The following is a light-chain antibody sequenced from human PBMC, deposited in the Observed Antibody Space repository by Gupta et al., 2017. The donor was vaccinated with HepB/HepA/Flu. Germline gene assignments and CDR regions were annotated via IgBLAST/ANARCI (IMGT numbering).Light chain of an antibody. CDR1: QRVSRNY. J-gene: IGKJ2*01. Sequence: VLTQSPGTLSLSPWERATLSCRATQRVSRNYLAWYQQKPGQSPSLLMYGASSRASDVPDRFSGSGSGTEFTLTISRLEPEDFAVYYCQQYGSTPFTFAQGTKLEIK. CDR2: GAS. CDR3: QQYGSTPFT. V-gene: IGKV3-20*01.